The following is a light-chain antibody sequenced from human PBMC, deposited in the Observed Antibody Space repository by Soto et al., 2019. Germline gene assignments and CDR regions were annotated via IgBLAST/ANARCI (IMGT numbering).Light chain of an antibody. Sequence: DVVMTQSPLSLPVTLGQPASISCRSSQSLAYSDGNTYLNWFQQRPGQSPRRLIYKVSNRDSGGTDGFSGGGSGTDFTLKISRVEAEDVGVYYCMQGAHWPPYTFGQGTKLEIK. CDR1: QSLAYSDGNTY. V-gene: IGKV2-30*01. CDR3: MQGAHWPPYT. CDR2: KVS. J-gene: IGKJ2*01.